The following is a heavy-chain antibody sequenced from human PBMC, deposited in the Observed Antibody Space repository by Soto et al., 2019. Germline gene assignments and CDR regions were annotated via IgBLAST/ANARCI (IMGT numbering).Heavy chain of an antibody. CDR1: DYSISNGYY. V-gene: IGHV4-38-2*01. CDR2: IYHSGST. D-gene: IGHD1-26*01. CDR3: TRRGSSGTPVDY. J-gene: IGHJ4*02. Sequence: SETLSLTCGVSDYSISNGYYWGWIRQPPGKGLEWIGNIYHSGSTHYNPALKSRVTISVDTSKNQFSLKLNSVTAADTAVYYCTRRGSSGTPVDYWGQGTLVTVSS.